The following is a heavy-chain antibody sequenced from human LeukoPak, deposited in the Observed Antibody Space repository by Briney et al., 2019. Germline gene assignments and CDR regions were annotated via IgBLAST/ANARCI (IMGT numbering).Heavy chain of an antibody. CDR1: GFTVSSNY. V-gene: IGHV3-53*01. J-gene: IGHJ4*02. D-gene: IGHD7-27*01. CDR3: ARTGDSQGY. Sequence: GGSLRLSCAVSGFTVSSNYMSWVRQAPGKGLEWVSVIYSGGGTYYADSVKGRFTISRDNYKDTVYLQMTSLRAEDTAVYYCARTGDSQGYWGQGTLVTVSS. CDR2: IYSGGGT.